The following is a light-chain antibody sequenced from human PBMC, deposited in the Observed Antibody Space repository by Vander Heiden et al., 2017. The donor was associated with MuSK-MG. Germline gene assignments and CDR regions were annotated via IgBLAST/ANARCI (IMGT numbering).Light chain of an antibody. V-gene: IGKV1-39*01. CDR3: QQSYSMPFT. CDR2: AAS. CDR1: QTISNY. J-gene: IGKJ3*01. Sequence: DIQMTQSPSSLSASVGDRLTITCRASQTISNYLNWYQQKPGIAPKLLISAASNLQSGVPSRFSGSGSGTDFTLNINGLQPEDCATYFCQQSYSMPFTFGPGTKVHVK.